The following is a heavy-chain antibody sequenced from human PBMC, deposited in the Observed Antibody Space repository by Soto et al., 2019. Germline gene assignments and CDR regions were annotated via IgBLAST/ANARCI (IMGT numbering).Heavy chain of an antibody. CDR3: ATLTAGGSGRGY. Sequence: QVQLQESGPGLVEPSQTLSLTCTVSGASVSSASYHWSWIRQHPGKGLEWIGYITGSPYYNPSLKRRVTLSLDTSRNHFSLELSSVTAADTAVYYCATLTAGGSGRGYWGQGTLVTVSS. J-gene: IGHJ4*02. V-gene: IGHV4-31*03. D-gene: IGHD5-12*01. CDR1: GASVSSASYH. CDR2: ITGSP.